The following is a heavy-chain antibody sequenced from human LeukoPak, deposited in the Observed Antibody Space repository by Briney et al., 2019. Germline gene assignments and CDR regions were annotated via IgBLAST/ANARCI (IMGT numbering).Heavy chain of an antibody. J-gene: IGHJ4*02. V-gene: IGHV3-74*01. D-gene: IGHD6-13*01. CDR2: IKSDGSST. Sequence: GGSLRLACTASGFTFSNYWMNWVRQGQGKGLVWVSRIKSDGSSTTYADSVKGRFTVSRDNAKNTLYLQMNSLRAEDTAVYYCAREPMTAAGHFFDYWGQGTLVTVSS. CDR3: AREPMTAAGHFFDY. CDR1: GFTFSNYW.